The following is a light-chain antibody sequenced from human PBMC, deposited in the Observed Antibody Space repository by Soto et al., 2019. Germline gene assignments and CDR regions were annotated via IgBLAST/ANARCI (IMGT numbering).Light chain of an antibody. V-gene: IGKV3-15*01. CDR1: QSISSN. CDR2: DAS. CDR3: QQHNNWPPIT. J-gene: IGKJ5*01. Sequence: EIVMTQSPATLSVSQGERATLSCRASQSISSNLAWYQQKPRHQPPLLVYDASTKSTRIPARFSGSGSGTEFTLTISSPLYEDFAVYYCQQHNNWPPITFGQGTRLEI.